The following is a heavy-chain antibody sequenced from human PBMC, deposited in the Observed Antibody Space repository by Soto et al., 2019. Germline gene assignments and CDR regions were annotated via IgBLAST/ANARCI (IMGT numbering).Heavy chain of an antibody. CDR2: INAGNGNT. J-gene: IGHJ2*01. Sequence: ASVKVSCKASGYTFTSYAMHWVRQAPGQRLEWMGWINAGNGNTKYSQKFQGRVTITRDTSASTAYMELSSLRSEDTALYYCARGPGGPKGYFDLWGRGTLVTVSS. CDR3: ARGPGGPKGYFDL. D-gene: IGHD3-10*01. CDR1: GYTFTSYA. V-gene: IGHV1-3*01.